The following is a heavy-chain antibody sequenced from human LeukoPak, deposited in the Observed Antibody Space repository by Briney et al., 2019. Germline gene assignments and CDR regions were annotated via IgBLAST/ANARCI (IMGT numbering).Heavy chain of an antibody. CDR2: IRSKAYGGTT. D-gene: IGHD5-18*01. J-gene: IGHJ6*02. V-gene: IGHV3-49*04. Sequence: PGGSLRLSCTASGFIFGDHAMSWVRQAPGKGLEWVGFIRSKAYGGTTEYAASVKGRFTISRDDSEGIAYLQMNSLRIEDTAVYYCARGPIHLWLHNGMDVWGQGTTVIVFS. CDR3: ARGPIHLWLHNGMDV. CDR1: GFIFGDHA.